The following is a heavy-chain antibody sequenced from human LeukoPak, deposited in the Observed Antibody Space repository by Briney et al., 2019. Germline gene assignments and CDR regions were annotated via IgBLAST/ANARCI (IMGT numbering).Heavy chain of an antibody. CDR3: GRAPAAQKRFDP. D-gene: IGHD2-2*01. Sequence: GASVKVSCKASGYTFTSYYMHWVRQAPGQGLEWMGIINPSGGSTSYAQKFQGRVTMTRDTSTSTVYMELSGLRSEGTAVYYCGRAPAAQKRFDPGGQGTLVTVSS. J-gene: IGHJ5*02. V-gene: IGHV1-46*01. CDR1: GYTFTSYY. CDR2: INPSGGST.